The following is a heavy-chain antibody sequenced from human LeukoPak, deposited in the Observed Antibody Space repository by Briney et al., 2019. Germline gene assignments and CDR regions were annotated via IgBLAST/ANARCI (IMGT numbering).Heavy chain of an antibody. D-gene: IGHD7-27*01. CDR1: GGSISSDY. Sequence: SQTLSLTCTVSGGSISSDYWSWIWQSPGKGAEWIGYIYYSGTTSYNPSLKSRVTISLDTSKNQFSLKLSSVTAADTAVYYCARGANWGSPDYWGQGTLVTVSS. CDR2: IYYSGTT. V-gene: IGHV4-59*01. J-gene: IGHJ4*02. CDR3: ARGANWGSPDY.